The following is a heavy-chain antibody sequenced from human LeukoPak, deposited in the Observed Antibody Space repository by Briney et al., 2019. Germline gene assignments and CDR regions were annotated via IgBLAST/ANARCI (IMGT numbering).Heavy chain of an antibody. CDR1: GFTFSSYC. D-gene: IGHD6-13*01. Sequence: PGGSLRLSCAASGFTFSSYCMHWVRQAPGKGLEWVAVIWYDGSNKYYADSVKGRFTISRDNSKNTLYLQMNSLRAEDTAVYYRAKPGIAAGGTPYYFDYWGQGTLVTVSS. CDR3: AKPGIAAGGTPYYFDY. CDR2: IWYDGSNK. J-gene: IGHJ4*02. V-gene: IGHV3-33*06.